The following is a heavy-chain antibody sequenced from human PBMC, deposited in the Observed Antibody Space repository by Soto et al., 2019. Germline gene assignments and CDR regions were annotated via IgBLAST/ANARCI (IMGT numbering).Heavy chain of an antibody. CDR1: GFTFSDYY. CDR3: AGYLGDSLHANDRNRAFDY. D-gene: IGHD3-22*01. J-gene: IGHJ4*02. CDR2: ISSSSSSK. Sequence: PGGSLRLSCAASGFTFSDYYMSWIRQAPGKGLEWVSYISSSSSSKNYADSVKGRFTISRDNARNSLYLQMNSLRAEDTAVYYCAGYLGDSLHANDRNRAFDYWGQGTLVTVSS. V-gene: IGHV3-11*03.